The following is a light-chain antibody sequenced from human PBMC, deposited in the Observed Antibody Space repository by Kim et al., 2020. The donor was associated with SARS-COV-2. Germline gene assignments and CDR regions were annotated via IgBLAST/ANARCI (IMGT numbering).Light chain of an antibody. V-gene: IGLV2-18*02. J-gene: IGLJ2*01. CDR1: SSDVGPYDR. Sequence: GQSVTISCTGTSSDVGPYDRVSWYQQSPGTAPKLLILAVSSRPSGVPDRFSGSKSGNTASLTISGLQAEDEADYYCSSYTTTNTLIFGGGTKLTVL. CDR2: AVS. CDR3: SSYTTTNTLI.